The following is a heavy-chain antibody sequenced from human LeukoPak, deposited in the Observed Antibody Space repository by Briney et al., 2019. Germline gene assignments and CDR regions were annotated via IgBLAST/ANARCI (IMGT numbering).Heavy chain of an antibody. D-gene: IGHD3-10*01. V-gene: IGHV4-39*01. J-gene: IGHJ4*02. CDR2: IYYSGST. CDR3: ARHGGELLFHFDY. Sequence: PSETLSLTCTVSGGSISSSSYYWGWIRQPPGKGLEWIGSIYYSGSTYYNPSLKSRVTISVDTSKNQFSLKLSSVTAADTAVYYCARHGGELLFHFDYWGQGTLVTVSS. CDR1: GGSISSSSYY.